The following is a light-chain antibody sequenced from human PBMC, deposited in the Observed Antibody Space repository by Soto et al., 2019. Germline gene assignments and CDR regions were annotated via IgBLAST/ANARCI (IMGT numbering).Light chain of an antibody. Sequence: DIQMTQSPSSVSASVGARVTITWRSSEDISTWLAWYQQKPGKATKLLIYAASSLQSGVPSRFSGSGSGTDFTLTISSLQPEDFATYYCQHADSFHLITFGQGTRLEIK. CDR2: AAS. J-gene: IGKJ5*01. CDR1: EDISTW. V-gene: IGKV1-12*01. CDR3: QHADSFHLIT.